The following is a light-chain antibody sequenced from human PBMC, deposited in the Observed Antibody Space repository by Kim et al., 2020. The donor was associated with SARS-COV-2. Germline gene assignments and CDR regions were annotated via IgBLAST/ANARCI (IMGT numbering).Light chain of an antibody. Sequence: AFVRDRDTITRRASQSINRYLYWYQHKTGGDPKRLIYAPSSLQNGVPARFSGGEAGTDFTLTISSLRPEDFATYYCQQSYSTPRTFGQGTTVDIK. CDR1: QSINRY. CDR3: QQSYSTPRT. CDR2: APS. J-gene: IGKJ1*01. V-gene: IGKV1-39*01.